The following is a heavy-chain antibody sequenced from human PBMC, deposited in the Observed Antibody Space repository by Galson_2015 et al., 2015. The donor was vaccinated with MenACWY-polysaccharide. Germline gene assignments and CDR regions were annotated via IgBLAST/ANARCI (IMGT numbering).Heavy chain of an antibody. CDR1: GYTFTGYD. J-gene: IGHJ4*02. D-gene: IGHD3-22*01. Sequence: VKVSCKASGYTFTGYDINWVRQAPGQGLEWMGWMNPNSGNTGYAQKFQGRVTMTRNTAISTAYMELSSLRSEDTAVYYCAAAVNYYNSSGYYPFDYWGQGTLVTVSS. CDR3: AAAVNYYNSSGYYPFDY. CDR2: MNPNSGNT. V-gene: IGHV1-8*01.